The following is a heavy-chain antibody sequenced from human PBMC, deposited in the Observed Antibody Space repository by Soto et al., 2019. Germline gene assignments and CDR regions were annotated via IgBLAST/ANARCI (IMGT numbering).Heavy chain of an antibody. CDR2: MNPNSGNT. D-gene: IGHD3-10*01. CDR3: ARVQVVRVLRQRNGMDV. CDR1: GYTFTSYD. V-gene: IGHV1-8*01. J-gene: IGHJ6*02. Sequence: ASVKVSCKASGYTFTSYDINWVRQATGQGLEWMGWMNPNSGNTGYAQKFQGRVTMTRNTSISTAYVELSSLRSEDTAVYYCARVQVVRVLRQRNGMDVWGQGTTVTSP.